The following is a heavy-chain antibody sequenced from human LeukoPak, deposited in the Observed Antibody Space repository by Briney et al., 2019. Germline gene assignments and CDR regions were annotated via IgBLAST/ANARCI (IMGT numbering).Heavy chain of an antibody. CDR3: ARVGGSSDFDY. CDR1: GFTFSSYY. V-gene: IGHV3-74*01. CDR2: INTDGSST. D-gene: IGHD6-6*01. J-gene: IGHJ4*02. Sequence: PGGSLRLSCAASGFTFSSYYIHWVRQAPGKGLVWVSRINTDGSSTAYADSVKGRFTISRDNAENTLYLQMNSLRAEDTAVYFCARVGGSSDFDYWGQGALVIVSS.